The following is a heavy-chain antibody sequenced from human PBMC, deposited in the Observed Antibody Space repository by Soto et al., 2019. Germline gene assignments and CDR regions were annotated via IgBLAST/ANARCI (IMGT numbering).Heavy chain of an antibody. V-gene: IGHV3-30*18. J-gene: IGHJ6*02. Sequence: QVQLVESGGGVIQPGTSLSLSCGSSGFTFRSFGMYWVRQAPGKGLEWVAVVSYDGNHKYYADSVKGRFTVSRDNAKNMLYLQMKRLSGEDTAVYYCAKDVGQQLVLNYGMDVWGQGTTVTVSS. CDR3: AKDVGQQLVLNYGMDV. CDR2: VSYDGNHK. CDR1: GFTFRSFG. D-gene: IGHD6-13*01.